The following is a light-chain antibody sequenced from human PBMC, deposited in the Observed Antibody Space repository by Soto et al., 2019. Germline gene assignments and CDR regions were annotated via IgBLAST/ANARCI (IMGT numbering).Light chain of an antibody. CDR3: QKYHIYAT. CDR1: QTINNW. V-gene: IGKV1-5*03. CDR2: RAS. J-gene: IGKJ1*01. Sequence: DIQMTQSPSTLSASVGDRVTITCRASQTINNWLAWYQQKPGEAPKLLMYRASNLADGVPSRFSGSGSGTEYTLTVSSLQPDDFASYYCQKYHIYATFGQGTRVEVK.